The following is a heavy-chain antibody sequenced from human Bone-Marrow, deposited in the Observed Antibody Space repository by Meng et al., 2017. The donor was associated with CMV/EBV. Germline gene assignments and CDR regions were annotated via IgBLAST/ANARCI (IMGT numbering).Heavy chain of an antibody. D-gene: IGHD6-13*01. CDR2: MNPNSGGT. Sequence: ASVKVSCKASGYTFTSYDINWVRQAPGQGLEWMGWMNPNSGGTNYAQKFQGRVTMTRDTSISTAYMELSRLRSDDTAVYYCARIANGGWFDPWGQGTLVTVSS. CDR1: GYTFTSYD. CDR3: ARIANGGWFDP. J-gene: IGHJ5*02. V-gene: IGHV1-2*02.